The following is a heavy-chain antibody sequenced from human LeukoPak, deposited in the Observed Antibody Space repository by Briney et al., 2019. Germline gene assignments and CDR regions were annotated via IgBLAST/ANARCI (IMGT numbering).Heavy chain of an antibody. Sequence: NPSQTLSLTCTVSGGSISSGGYYWSWIRQPPGKGLEWIGYIYHSGSTYYNPSLKSRVTISVDRSKNQFSLKLSSVTAADTAVYYCARGKGTSCKLDPWGQGTLVTVSS. D-gene: IGHD2-2*01. CDR3: ARGKGTSCKLDP. CDR1: GGSISSGGYY. J-gene: IGHJ5*02. CDR2: IYHSGST. V-gene: IGHV4-30-2*01.